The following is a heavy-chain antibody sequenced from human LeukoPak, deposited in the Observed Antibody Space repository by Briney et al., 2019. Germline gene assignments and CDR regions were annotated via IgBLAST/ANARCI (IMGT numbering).Heavy chain of an antibody. CDR2: TYNSGSS. V-gene: IGHV4-59*12. J-gene: IGHJ4*02. CDR3: AGYYGSGQWDN. Sequence: SETLSLTCTVSGGSISSYYWSWIRQPPGKGLEWIGYTYNSGSSSYSPSFKSRVTISTDTPRNQSFPRLTSVTAADTAVYYCAGYYGSGQWDNWGQGTLVTVSS. CDR1: GGSISSYY. D-gene: IGHD3-10*01.